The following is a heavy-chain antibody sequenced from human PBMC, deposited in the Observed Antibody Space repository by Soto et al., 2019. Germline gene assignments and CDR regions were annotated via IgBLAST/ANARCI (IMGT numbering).Heavy chain of an antibody. D-gene: IGHD3-3*01. V-gene: IGHV5-10-1*01. CDR1: GYSFTSYW. CDR2: IDPSDSYT. J-gene: IGHJ6*02. CDR3: ARHRIFSGNYYYGMDV. Sequence: PXESLTISCKGSGYSFTSYWISLVRQMRGKGLEWMGRIDPSDSYTNYSPSFQGHVTISADKSISTAYLQWRSLKASDTAMYYCARHRIFSGNYYYGMDVWGQGTTVTVSS.